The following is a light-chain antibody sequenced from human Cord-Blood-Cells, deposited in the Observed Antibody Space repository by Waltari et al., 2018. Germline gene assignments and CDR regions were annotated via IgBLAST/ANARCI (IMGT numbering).Light chain of an antibody. CDR2: EGS. J-gene: IGLJ3*02. CDR3: CSYAGSWV. CDR1: SSDVGSYNL. Sequence: QSALTQPAPVSGSPGQSITISCTGTSSDVGSYNLVSWYQQHPGKAPKLMIYEGSKRPPGVSNRFSGYKSGNTASLTISGLQAEDEADYYCCSYAGSWVFGGGTKLTVL. V-gene: IGLV2-23*01.